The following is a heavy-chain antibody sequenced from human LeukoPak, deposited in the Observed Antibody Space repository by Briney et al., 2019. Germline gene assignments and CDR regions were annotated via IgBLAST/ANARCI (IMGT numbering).Heavy chain of an antibody. CDR1: GHTFTNYL. D-gene: IGHD2-8*02. Sequence: ASVKVSCKASGHTFTNYLLHWVRQAPGQGLEWVGRIIPDSGATNYAQKFRDRVTMTSDTATSTVYMELSGLRSEDTAVYHCVREESGGYFDYWGQGTLVSVSS. CDR2: IIPDSGAT. CDR3: VREESGGYFDY. V-gene: IGHV1-46*01. J-gene: IGHJ4*02.